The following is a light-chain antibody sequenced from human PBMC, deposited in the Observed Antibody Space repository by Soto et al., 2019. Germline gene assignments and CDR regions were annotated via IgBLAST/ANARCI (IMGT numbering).Light chain of an antibody. CDR2: GAS. CDR1: QSVGSSY. CDR3: QQCGNSPLLT. V-gene: IGKV3-20*01. J-gene: IGKJ4*01. Sequence: DIVLTQSPGTLSLSPGDRATLSCRASQSVGSSYLAWYQQKPGQAPRLLISGASSRATGIPDRFSGSGSGTDFTLTISRLEPEDFAVYYCQQCGNSPLLTFGGGTKVEIK.